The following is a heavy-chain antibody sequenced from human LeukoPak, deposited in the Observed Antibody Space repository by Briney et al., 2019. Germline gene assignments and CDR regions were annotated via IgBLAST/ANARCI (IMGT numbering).Heavy chain of an antibody. D-gene: IGHD6-6*01. CDR2: IKSKTDGGTT. Sequence: PGGSLRLSCAASGFTFSSAWMSWVRQAPGKGLEWVGRIKSKTDGGTTDYAAPVKGRFTISRDDSKNTLYLQMNSLKTEDTAMYYCTTDRSSIAARGWFDPWGQGTLVTVSS. J-gene: IGHJ5*02. CDR1: GFTFSSAW. CDR3: TTDRSSIAARGWFDP. V-gene: IGHV3-15*01.